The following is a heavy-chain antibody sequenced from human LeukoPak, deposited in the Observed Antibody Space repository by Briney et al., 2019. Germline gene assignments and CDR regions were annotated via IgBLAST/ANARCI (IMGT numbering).Heavy chain of an antibody. V-gene: IGHV3-23*01. CDR1: GFTFSGYA. CDR3: AKAYYSGSWFYFDY. J-gene: IGHJ4*02. Sequence: GGSLRLSCAASGFTFSGYAMSWVRQAPGKGLEWVSEISGSGDTTYYVDSVKGRFTISRDNSKNTLYLQMNSLRAEDTAVYYCAKAYYSGSWFYFDYWGQGTLVTVSS. D-gene: IGHD6-13*01. CDR2: ISGSGDTT.